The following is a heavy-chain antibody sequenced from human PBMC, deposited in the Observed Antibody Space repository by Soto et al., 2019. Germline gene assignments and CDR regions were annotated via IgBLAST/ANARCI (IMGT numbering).Heavy chain of an antibody. D-gene: IGHD6-13*01. CDR3: ARVAAAGDDAFDI. V-gene: IGHV3-74*01. Sequence: GSLRLSCAASGFTFSSYWMHWVRQAPGKGLVWVSRINSDGSSTSYADSVKGRFTISRDNAKNSLYLQMNSLRAEDTAVYYCARVAAAGDDAFDIWGQGTMVTVSS. CDR2: INSDGSST. CDR1: GFTFSSYW. J-gene: IGHJ3*02.